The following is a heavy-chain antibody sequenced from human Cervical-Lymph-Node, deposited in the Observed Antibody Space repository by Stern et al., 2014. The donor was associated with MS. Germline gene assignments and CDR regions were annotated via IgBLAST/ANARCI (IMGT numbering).Heavy chain of an antibody. J-gene: IGHJ4*02. CDR1: GGSISSYY. V-gene: IGHV4-59*08. CDR2: VHYRGTT. D-gene: IGHD3-3*01. Sequence: QVQLQESGPGLVKPSETLSLTCSVSGGSISSYYWNWIRQPPGKGLEWIANVHYRGTTNYNPSLKMRSPILLAPSKNKTSLKLPSVTAADTAVYYCAGSGTYYPDYWGQGILVTVSS. CDR3: AGSGTYYPDY.